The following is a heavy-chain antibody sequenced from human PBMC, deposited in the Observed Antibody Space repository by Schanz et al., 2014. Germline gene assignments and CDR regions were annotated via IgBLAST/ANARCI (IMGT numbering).Heavy chain of an antibody. D-gene: IGHD1-26*01. CDR3: ARGGSGSHYRLDY. CDR2: ISGSSRTI. CDR1: GFSLDIFA. Sequence: EVHLLESGGGLVEPGGSLRLSCATSGFSLDIFAVSWVRQAPGKGLEWVSYISGSSRTIYYADSMKGRFTVSRDNAENALYLQMISLRAEDTGLYVCARGGSGSHYRLDYWGQGTLXTVSS. V-gene: IGHV3-48*01. J-gene: IGHJ4*02.